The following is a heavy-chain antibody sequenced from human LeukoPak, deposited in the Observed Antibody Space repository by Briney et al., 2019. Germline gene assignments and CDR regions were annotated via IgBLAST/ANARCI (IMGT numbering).Heavy chain of an antibody. J-gene: IGHJ4*02. CDR1: GGSFSVYY. Sequence: SETLSLTCAVSGGSFSVYYWSWIRQPPGKGLGWMGEINHSGSPHYNPSLQSRVPISVDTYKHQFSLKLSSVPAADTAVYYCARGIRDWGQGTLVTVSS. D-gene: IGHD3-3*02. V-gene: IGHV4-34*01. CDR2: INHSGSP. CDR3: ARGIRD.